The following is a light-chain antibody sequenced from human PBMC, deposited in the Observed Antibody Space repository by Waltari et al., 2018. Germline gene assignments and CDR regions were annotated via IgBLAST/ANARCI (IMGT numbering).Light chain of an antibody. Sequence: NFMLTQPHSVSESPGKTEIMSCTRSSGSTARNYVQWYQQRPGSAPTSVIYEDSQRPSGVLDRFSGSIDSSSNSASLTISGLKTEDEPDYCCQSFDDNEKVFGGGTKVTVL. V-gene: IGLV6-57*04. CDR2: EDS. CDR3: QSFDDNEKV. J-gene: IGLJ3*02. CDR1: SGSTARNY.